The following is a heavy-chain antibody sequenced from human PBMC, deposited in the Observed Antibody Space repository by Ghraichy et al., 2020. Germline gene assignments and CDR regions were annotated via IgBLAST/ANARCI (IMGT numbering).Heavy chain of an antibody. Sequence: SQTLSLTCNVSGGSISSGDYFWTWIRLPPGQGLELIGYIYNSGTDYYHPSIRSRLTMSVDPSKNLFSLKLNSVTAADTAVYYCARSGFYSHDTFDIWGQGTMVTVSS. J-gene: IGHJ3*02. V-gene: IGHV4-30-4*08. CDR2: IYNSGTD. CDR3: ARSGFYSHDTFDI. CDR1: GGSISSGDYF. D-gene: IGHD3-3*01.